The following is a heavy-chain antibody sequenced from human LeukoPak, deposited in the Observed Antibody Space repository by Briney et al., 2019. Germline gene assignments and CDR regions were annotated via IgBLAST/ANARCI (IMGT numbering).Heavy chain of an antibody. J-gene: IGHJ6*02. Sequence: GGSLRLSCAASGFTFSSYGMHWVRQAPGKGLEWVAIISYDGSNIYYADSVKGRFTISRDNSKNTVFLQMNSLRAEDTAVYYCARDYYDSSGYYYYYYYGVDVWGQGTTVTVSS. CDR2: ISYDGSNI. CDR1: GFTFSSYG. D-gene: IGHD3-22*01. CDR3: ARDYYDSSGYYYYYYYGVDV. V-gene: IGHV3-30*03.